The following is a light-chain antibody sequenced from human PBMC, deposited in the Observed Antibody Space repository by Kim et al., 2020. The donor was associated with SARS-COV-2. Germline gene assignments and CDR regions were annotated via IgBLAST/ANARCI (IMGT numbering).Light chain of an antibody. CDR2: AAS. Sequence: DIQMTQSPSSLSASVGDRVTITCRASQRISTYLNWYQQQPGEAPRLLIYAASSLQSGVPSRFSGSGSGTDFTLTINSLQPEDFATYYGQQSFTTPLLTFGGGTKVDIK. J-gene: IGKJ4*01. CDR3: QQSFTTPLLT. CDR1: QRISTY. V-gene: IGKV1-39*01.